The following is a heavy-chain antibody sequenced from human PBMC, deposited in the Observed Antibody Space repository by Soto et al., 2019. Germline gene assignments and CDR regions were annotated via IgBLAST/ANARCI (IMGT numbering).Heavy chain of an antibody. CDR1: GFTFSSYS. CDR3: ARALRPDIVVVPAAIGSYYFDY. J-gene: IGHJ4*02. CDR2: ISSSSSYI. D-gene: IGHD2-2*01. V-gene: IGHV3-21*01. Sequence: PGGSLRLSCAASGFTFSSYSMNWVRQAPGKGLEWVSSISSSSSYIYYADSVKGRFTISRDNAKNSLYLQMNSLRAEDTAVYYCARALRPDIVVVPAAIGSYYFDYWGQGT.